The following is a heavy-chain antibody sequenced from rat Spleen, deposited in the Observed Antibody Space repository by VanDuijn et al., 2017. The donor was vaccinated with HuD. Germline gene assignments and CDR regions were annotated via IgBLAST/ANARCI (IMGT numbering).Heavy chain of an antibody. D-gene: IGHD5-1*01. CDR2: ISYDGSST. CDR3: ATESVTG. J-gene: IGHJ2*01. CDR1: GFTYSNYV. V-gene: IGHV5-7*01. Sequence: EVQLVESGGGLVQPGRSLKLSCAASGFTYSNYVMAWVRQAPKKGLEWVATISYDGSSTYYRDSVKGRFTISRDNAKSTRYLQMDSMRSEDTATYYCATESVTGWGQGVMVTVSS.